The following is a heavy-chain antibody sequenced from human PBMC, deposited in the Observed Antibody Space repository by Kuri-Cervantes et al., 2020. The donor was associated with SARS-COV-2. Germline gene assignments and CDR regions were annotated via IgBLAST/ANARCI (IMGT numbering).Heavy chain of an antibody. Sequence: LSLTCAASGFTFDSYSMTWVRQAPGKGLEWVAVISYDGSNKYYADSVKGRFTISRDNSKNTLYLQMNSLRAEDTAVYYCARDPDYYDSSGYYGGFDYWGQGTLVTVSS. D-gene: IGHD3-22*01. CDR2: ISYDGSNK. J-gene: IGHJ4*02. CDR1: GFTFDSYS. CDR3: ARDPDYYDSSGYYGGFDY. V-gene: IGHV3-30*03.